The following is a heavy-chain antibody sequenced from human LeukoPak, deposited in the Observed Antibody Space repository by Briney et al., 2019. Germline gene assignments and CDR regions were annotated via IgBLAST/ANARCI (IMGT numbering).Heavy chain of an antibody. CDR3: ARARGSPPAVDY. CDR2: FYYSGST. D-gene: IGHD3-10*01. V-gene: IGHV4-59*08. Sequence: PSETLSLTCTVSGGSISSDYWSRIRQPPGKGLEWIGYFYYSGSTNYNPSLKSRVTIFVDTSKNQFSLRLSSVSAADTAVYYCARARGSPPAVDYWGQGTLVTVSS. J-gene: IGHJ4*02. CDR1: GGSISSDY.